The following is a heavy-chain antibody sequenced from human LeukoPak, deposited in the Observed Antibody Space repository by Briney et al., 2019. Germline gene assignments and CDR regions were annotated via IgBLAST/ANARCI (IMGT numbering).Heavy chain of an antibody. V-gene: IGHV1-18*01. CDR3: ARTGGGRRFKNWFDP. J-gene: IGHJ5*02. CDR2: ISAYNGNT. D-gene: IGHD2-15*01. CDR1: GYTFTSYG. Sequence: ASVKVSCKASGYTFTSYGISWVRQAPGQGVEWMGWISAYNGNTNYAQKLQGRVTMTTDTSTSTAYMELRSLRSDDTAVYYCARTGGGRRFKNWFDPWGQGTLVTVSS.